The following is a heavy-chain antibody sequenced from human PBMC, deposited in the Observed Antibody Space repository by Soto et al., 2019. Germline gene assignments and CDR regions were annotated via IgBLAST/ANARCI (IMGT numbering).Heavy chain of an antibody. CDR3: AGGGGITGPPRDYYWGMDV. Sequence: QVQLVQSGAEVKKPGSSVKVSCKASGGTFSSYAISWVRQAPGQGLEWMGGIIPIFGTANYAQKFQGRVTITADESTSTAYREGSSVRSEDTAVYYCAGGGGITGPPRDYYWGMDVWGQGTTVTVSS. V-gene: IGHV1-69*01. CDR1: GGTFSSYA. D-gene: IGHD1-20*01. CDR2: IIPIFGTA. J-gene: IGHJ6*02.